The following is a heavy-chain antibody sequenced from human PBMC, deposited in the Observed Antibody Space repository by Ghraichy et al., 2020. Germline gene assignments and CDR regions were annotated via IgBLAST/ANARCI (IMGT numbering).Heavy chain of an antibody. J-gene: IGHJ4*02. CDR2: ISGSGDNT. V-gene: IGHV3-23*01. CDR1: GFTFNKYG. Sequence: GGSPRLSCAASGFTFNKYGMNWVRQAPGKGLEWVSAISGSGDNTYYADSVKGRFTISRDNSKNTLYLQMNSLRAEDTAVYYCAKEAGHMKPCDYWGQGTLVTVS. CDR3: AKEAGHMKPCDY.